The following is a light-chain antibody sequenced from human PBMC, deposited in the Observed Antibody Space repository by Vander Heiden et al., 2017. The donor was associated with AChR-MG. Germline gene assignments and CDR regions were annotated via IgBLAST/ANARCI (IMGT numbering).Light chain of an antibody. J-gene: IGKJ2*01. CDR3: QQSYITPQT. CDR2: AAS. V-gene: IGKV1-39*01. CDR1: QTISNY. Sequence: DIQMTQSPSSLSASVGDRVTITCRASQTISNYLNWYQQKPGKAPNLLVSAASSLQRGVPSRFSGSGSGTDFTLTISSLQPEDFATYYCQQSYITPQTFGQGTKLEIK.